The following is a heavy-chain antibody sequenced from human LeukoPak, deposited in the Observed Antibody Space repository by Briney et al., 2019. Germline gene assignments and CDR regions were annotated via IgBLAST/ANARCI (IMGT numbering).Heavy chain of an antibody. CDR2: ISYDGNDK. V-gene: IGHV3-30*13. D-gene: IGHD4-17*01. Sequence: GGSLRLSCAASGFTFSHFGMHWVRQAPGKGLEWVTAISYDGNDKYYAGSVKGRFSISRDNSRNRMYLQMSSLRPEDTAVYYCARPNDYGDYRYFDLWGRGTLVTVFS. J-gene: IGHJ2*01. CDR3: ARPNDYGDYRYFDL. CDR1: GFTFSHFG.